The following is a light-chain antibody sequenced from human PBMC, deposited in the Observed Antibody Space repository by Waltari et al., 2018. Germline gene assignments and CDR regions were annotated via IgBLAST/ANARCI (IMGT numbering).Light chain of an antibody. Sequence: DIVLTQSPGTLSLSLGERATLSCRASQSVSSSFLAWYQQKPGQAPRLLIYGASSRATGIPDRFSGGGSGTDFTLIISRLEPEDFAIYYCQQYSYSPVTFGQGTRLEIK. CDR2: GAS. CDR3: QQYSYSPVT. CDR1: QSVSSSF. J-gene: IGKJ5*01. V-gene: IGKV3-20*01.